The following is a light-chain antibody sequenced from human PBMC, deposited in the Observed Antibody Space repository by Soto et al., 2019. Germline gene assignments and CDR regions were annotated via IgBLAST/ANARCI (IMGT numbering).Light chain of an antibody. CDR2: GTS. J-gene: IGKJ5*01. Sequence: VVLTQSPATLSVSPGERATLSCRASQSVSSNLAWYQQKPGQGPSLLIYGTSTRAGGVPARFSGSGSGTEFTLTISSLQSEDFAVYYCQQYNNWPPIPFGQGTRLEI. V-gene: IGKV3-15*01. CDR1: QSVSSN. CDR3: QQYNNWPPIP.